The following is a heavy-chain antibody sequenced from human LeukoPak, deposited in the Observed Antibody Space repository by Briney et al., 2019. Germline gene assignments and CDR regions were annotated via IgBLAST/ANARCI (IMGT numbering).Heavy chain of an antibody. CDR3: ARDTPSSSEY. Sequence: PGRSLRLSCAASGFTFSAYWMSWLRQAPRRGLEWVASIKQDGGEKYYVDSVMGRFTISKHNAKNSLYLQMNSLSVEDTAVYSCARDTPSSSEYWGQGTMVSVSS. J-gene: IGHJ4*02. V-gene: IGHV3-7*05. CDR1: GFTFSAYW. CDR2: IKQDGGEK.